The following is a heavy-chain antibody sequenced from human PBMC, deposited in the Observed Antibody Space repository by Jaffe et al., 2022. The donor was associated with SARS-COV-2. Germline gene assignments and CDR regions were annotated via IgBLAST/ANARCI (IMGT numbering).Heavy chain of an antibody. CDR2: ISYDGSNK. J-gene: IGHJ6*02. CDR1: GFTFSSYG. Sequence: QVQLVESGGGVVQPGRSLRLSCAASGFTFSSYGMHWVRQAPGKGLEWVAVISYDGSNKYYADSVKGRFTISRDNSKNTLYLQMNSLRAEDTAVYYCAKSKPAITGTAGMDVWGQGTTVTVSS. V-gene: IGHV3-30*18. D-gene: IGHD1-20*01. CDR3: AKSKPAITGTAGMDV.